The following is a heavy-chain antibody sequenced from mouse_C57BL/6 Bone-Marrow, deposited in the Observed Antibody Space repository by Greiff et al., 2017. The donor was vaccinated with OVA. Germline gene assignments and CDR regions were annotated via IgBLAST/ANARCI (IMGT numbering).Heavy chain of an antibody. V-gene: IGHV1-81*01. CDR2: IYPRSGNT. CDR3: AYIFAY. Sequence: QVQLKQSGAELARPGASVKLSCKASGYTFTSYGISWVKQRTGQGLEWIGEIYPRSGNTYYNEKFKGKATLTADKSSSTAYMELRSLTSEDSAVYYCAYIFAYWGQGTLVTVSA. CDR1: GYTFTSYG. J-gene: IGHJ3*01.